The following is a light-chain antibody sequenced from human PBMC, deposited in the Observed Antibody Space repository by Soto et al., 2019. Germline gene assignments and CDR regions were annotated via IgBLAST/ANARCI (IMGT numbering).Light chain of an antibody. V-gene: IGKV1-5*03. Sequence: DIQMTQSPSTLSASVGDRVTITCRASQSILTWVAWHQQKPGKAPKLLIYKASTLERGVPSRFNGSGSGAQFTLTIDSLQPDDFATYYCQQDNSYSPYTFGQGTKVDIK. CDR2: KAS. CDR1: QSILTW. J-gene: IGKJ2*01. CDR3: QQDNSYSPYT.